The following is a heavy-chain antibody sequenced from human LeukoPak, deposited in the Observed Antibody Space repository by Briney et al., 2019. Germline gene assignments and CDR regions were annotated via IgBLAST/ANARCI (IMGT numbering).Heavy chain of an antibody. CDR2: IYYSGST. D-gene: IGHD1/OR15-1a*01. Sequence: SETLSLTCTVSGDSISTYYWSWIRQPPGKGLEWIGYIYYSGSTNYNPSLKSRVTISVDTSENQLSLKLYSVTAADTAIYYCARYQTGTMFAVWGQGTLVTISS. CDR1: GDSISTYY. J-gene: IGHJ4*02. CDR3: ARYQTGTMFAV. V-gene: IGHV4-59*12.